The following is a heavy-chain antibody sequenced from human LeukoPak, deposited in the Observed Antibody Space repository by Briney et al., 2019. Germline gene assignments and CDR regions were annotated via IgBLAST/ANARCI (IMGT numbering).Heavy chain of an antibody. CDR2: ISSTGSNT. Sequence: GGSLRLSCAASGFTFSSSSMNWVRQAPGKGLEWVSSISSTGSNTYYADSVKGRFTISRDNAKNSLYLQMNSLRGEDTAVYYCARGRYSSASQYYFDYWGQGTLVTVSS. V-gene: IGHV3-21*04. J-gene: IGHJ4*02. CDR1: GFTFSSSS. D-gene: IGHD3-22*01. CDR3: ARGRYSSASQYYFDY.